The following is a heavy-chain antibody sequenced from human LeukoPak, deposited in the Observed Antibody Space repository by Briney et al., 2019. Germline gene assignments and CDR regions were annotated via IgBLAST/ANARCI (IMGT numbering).Heavy chain of an antibody. Sequence: SATLSITCSVDCASIHRHYWSFTRQLPGKGLERNRYLYYSGSTNYNPSLKSRVTISVDTSKNQFSLKLSSVTAADTAVYYCARVTPEYNWNDANDAFDIWGQGTMVTVSS. J-gene: IGHJ3*02. CDR2: LYYSGST. CDR3: ARVTPEYNWNDANDAFDI. D-gene: IGHD1-1*01. CDR1: CASIHRHY. V-gene: IGHV4-59*11.